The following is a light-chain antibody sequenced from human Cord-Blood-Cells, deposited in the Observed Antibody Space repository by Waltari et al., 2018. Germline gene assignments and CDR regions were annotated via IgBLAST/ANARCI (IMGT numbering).Light chain of an antibody. Sequence: QSALTQPASVSGSPGQSITISCTGTSSDVGGYNYVSWYQRHPGKAPKLMIYDVSKRPSGVPNRFSGSKSGNTASLTISGLQAEDEADYYCSSYTSSSSWVFGGGTKLTVL. V-gene: IGLV2-14*01. J-gene: IGLJ3*02. CDR3: SSYTSSSSWV. CDR2: DVS. CDR1: SSDVGGYNY.